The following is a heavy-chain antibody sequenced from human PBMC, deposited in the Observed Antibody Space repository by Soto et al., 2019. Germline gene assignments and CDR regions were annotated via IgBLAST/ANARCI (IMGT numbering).Heavy chain of an antibody. CDR1: GGFISNGDYH. V-gene: IGHV4-30-4*01. Sequence: SETLSLTCTVSGGFISNGDYHWSWIRQPPGKGLEWIGYTYPSGSTYYNASLRSRVTISIDASKNQFSLKLNSVTAADTAVYFCAREGGYDSPHGCWGQGTLVTVSS. CDR3: AREGGYDSPHGC. J-gene: IGHJ4*02. D-gene: IGHD5-12*01. CDR2: TYPSGST.